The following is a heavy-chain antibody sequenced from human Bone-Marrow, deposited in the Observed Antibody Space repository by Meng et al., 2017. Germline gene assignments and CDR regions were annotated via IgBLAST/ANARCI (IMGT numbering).Heavy chain of an antibody. CDR2: ISSSSTI. V-gene: IGHV3-69-1*01. CDR3: ARETVYGDYPYYYYYYGMDV. CDR1: GFTFSDYY. Sequence: GESLKISCAASGFTFSDYYMNWVRQAPGKGLEWVSSISSSSTIYYADSVKGRFTISRDNAKNSLYLQMNSLRAEDTAVYYCARETVYGDYPYYYYYYGMDVWGQGTTVTVSS. D-gene: IGHD4-17*01. J-gene: IGHJ6*02.